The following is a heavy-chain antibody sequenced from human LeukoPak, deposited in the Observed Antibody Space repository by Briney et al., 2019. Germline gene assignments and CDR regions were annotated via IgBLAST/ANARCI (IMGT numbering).Heavy chain of an antibody. CDR2: IASSGSTI. Sequence: GGSLRHSCAASGFTFNIYEMNWVRQAPGKGLEWVSYIASSGSTIYYADSVKGRFTISRDNAKNSLYLQMNSLRAEDTAVYYCARAYSAYDPFDYWGQGTLVTVSS. V-gene: IGHV3-48*03. D-gene: IGHD5-12*01. J-gene: IGHJ4*02. CDR3: ARAYSAYDPFDY. CDR1: GFTFNIYE.